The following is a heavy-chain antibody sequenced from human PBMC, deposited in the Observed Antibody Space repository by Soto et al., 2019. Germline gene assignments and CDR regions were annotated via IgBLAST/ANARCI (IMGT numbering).Heavy chain of an antibody. CDR1: GYTFTGYY. V-gene: IGHV1-2*04. Sequence: QVQLVQSGAEVKKPGASVKVSCKASGYTFTGYYMHWVRQAPGQGLEWMGWINPNSGDTNYAQKFQGWVTMTRDTSISTAYMELSRLRSDDTAVYYCARDIVVVPAATRYYYGMDVWGQGTTVTVSS. D-gene: IGHD2-2*01. CDR2: INPNSGDT. CDR3: ARDIVVVPAATRYYYGMDV. J-gene: IGHJ6*02.